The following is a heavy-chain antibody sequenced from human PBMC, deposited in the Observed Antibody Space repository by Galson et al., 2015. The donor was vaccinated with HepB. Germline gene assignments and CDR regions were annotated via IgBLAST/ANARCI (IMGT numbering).Heavy chain of an antibody. D-gene: IGHD3-22*01. CDR3: TTDLEPCYYDSSGYCQNDAFDI. CDR2: IKSKTDGGTT. J-gene: IGHJ3*02. V-gene: IGHV3-15*07. CDR1: GFTFSNAW. Sequence: LRLSCAASGFTFSNAWMNWVRQAPGKGLEWVGRIKSKTDGGTTDYAAPVKGRFTISRDDSKNTLYLQMNSLKTEDTAVYYCTTDLEPCYYDSSGYCQNDAFDIWGQGTMVTVSS.